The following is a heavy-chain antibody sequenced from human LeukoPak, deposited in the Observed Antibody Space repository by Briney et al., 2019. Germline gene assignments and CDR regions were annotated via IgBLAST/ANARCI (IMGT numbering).Heavy chain of an antibody. J-gene: IGHJ6*02. V-gene: IGHV4-59*01. CDR3: ARVMGYYYGSGMGSGMDV. CDR2: IYYSGST. Sequence: SSETLSLTCTVSGGSISSYYWSWIRQPPGKGLEWIGYIYYSGSTNYNPFLKSRVTISVDTSKNQFSLKLSSVTAADTAVYYCARVMGYYYGSGMGSGMDVWGQGTTVTVSS. CDR1: GGSISSYY. D-gene: IGHD3-10*01.